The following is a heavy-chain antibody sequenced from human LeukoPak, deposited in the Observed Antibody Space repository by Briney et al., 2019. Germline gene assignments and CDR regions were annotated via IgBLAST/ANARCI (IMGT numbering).Heavy chain of an antibody. V-gene: IGHV3-21*01. CDR2: ISTSSDYI. D-gene: IGHD1-7*01. CDR3: ARDSRAVGAGGTKGDDAFDI. CDR1: GFTFSSYS. J-gene: IGHJ3*02. Sequence: GGSQRLSCAASGFTFSSYSMNWVRQAPGKGLEWVSSISTSSDYIYYADSLKGRFTISRDNAKNSLYLQMNSLRAEDTAVYYWARDSRAVGAGGTKGDDAFDIWGQGTMVTVSS.